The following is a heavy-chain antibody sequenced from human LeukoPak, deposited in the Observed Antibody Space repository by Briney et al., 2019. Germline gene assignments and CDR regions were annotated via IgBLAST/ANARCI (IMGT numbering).Heavy chain of an antibody. J-gene: IGHJ6*02. V-gene: IGHV1-18*01. D-gene: IGHD2-2*01. Sequence: GASVKVSCKASGYSFSTFGISWVRQAPGQGLQWMGRIGTYNGITNYAQKLQGRVTMTTDTSTSTAYMELRSLGSDDTAVYYCAREGNCSSTSCYALQYYYYYGMDVWGQGTTVTVSS. CDR2: IGTYNGIT. CDR3: AREGNCSSTSCYALQYYYYYGMDV. CDR1: GYSFSTFG.